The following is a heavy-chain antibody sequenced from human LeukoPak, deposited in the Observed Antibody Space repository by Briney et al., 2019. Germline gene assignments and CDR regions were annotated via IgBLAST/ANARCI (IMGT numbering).Heavy chain of an antibody. CDR2: IYYSGST. J-gene: IGHJ6*02. CDR3: ARSSRVYYYYGMDV. Sequence: SETLSLTCAVYGGSFSGYYWSWIRQPPGKGLEWIGYIYYSGSTNYNPSLKSRVTISVDTSKNQFSLKLSSVTAADTAVYYCARSSRVYYYYGMDVWGQGTTVTVSS. V-gene: IGHV4-59*01. D-gene: IGHD6-19*01. CDR1: GGSFSGYY.